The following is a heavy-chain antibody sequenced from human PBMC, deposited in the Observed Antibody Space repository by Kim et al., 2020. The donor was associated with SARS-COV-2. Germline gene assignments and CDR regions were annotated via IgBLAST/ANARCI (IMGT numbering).Heavy chain of an antibody. V-gene: IGHV4-59*01. Sequence: PSLKRRCTISVDTSKNQFSLKLSSVTAADTAVYYCARNDRGVTTPLFDYWGQGTLVTVSS. CDR3: ARNDRGVTTPLFDY. J-gene: IGHJ4*02. D-gene: IGHD3-10*01.